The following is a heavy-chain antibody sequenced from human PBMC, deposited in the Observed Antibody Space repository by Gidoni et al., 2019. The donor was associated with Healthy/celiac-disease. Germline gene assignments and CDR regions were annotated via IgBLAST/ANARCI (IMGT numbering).Heavy chain of an antibody. J-gene: IGHJ4*02. CDR2: IRSKAYGGTT. CDR3: TRGVIGGTYYFDY. D-gene: IGHD1-26*01. V-gene: IGHV3-49*04. CDR1: GFTFGAYA. Sequence: EVQLVESGGGLVQPGRSLRLSCTASGFTFGAYAMSWVRQAPGKGLEWVGFIRSKAYGGTTEYAASVKGRFTISRDDSKSIAYLQMNSLKTEDTAVYYCTRGVIGGTYYFDYWGQGTLVTVSS.